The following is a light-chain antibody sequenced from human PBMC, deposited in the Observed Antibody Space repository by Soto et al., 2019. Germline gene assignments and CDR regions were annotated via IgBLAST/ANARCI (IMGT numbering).Light chain of an antibody. CDR2: GDN. CDR1: SSNIGSYY. J-gene: IGLJ2*01. V-gene: IGLV1-47*02. CDR3: AAWDDSLRAVL. Sequence: QSVLTQPPSASGTPGQRVTISCSGSSSNIGSYYVYWYQQLPGTAPKLLIFGDNQRPSGVPDRLSASKSGTSASLAISGLRSEDEADYYCAAWDDSLRAVLFGGGTKVTAL.